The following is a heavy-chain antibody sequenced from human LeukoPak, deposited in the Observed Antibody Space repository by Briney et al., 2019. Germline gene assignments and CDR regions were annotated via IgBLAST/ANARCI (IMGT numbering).Heavy chain of an antibody. V-gene: IGHV4-59*01. D-gene: IGHD2-21*02. CDR1: GGSISTYY. CDR3: TRTDSATAIDH. CDR2: ICYSGNT. J-gene: IGHJ4*02. Sequence: SETLSLTCTVSGGSISTYYWSWIRQPPGKGLEWIGYICYSGNTNYNPSLRSRVIISLNTSKNQFSLKLSSVTAANTAVYYCTRTDSATAIDHWGQGTLVTVSS.